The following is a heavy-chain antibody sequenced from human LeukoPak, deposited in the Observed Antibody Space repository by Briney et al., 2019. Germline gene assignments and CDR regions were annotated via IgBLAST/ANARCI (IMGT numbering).Heavy chain of an antibody. CDR2: IRAYDGNT. CDR1: GYTFTSYY. Sequence: GASVKVSCKASGYTFTSYYMHWVRQAPGQGLEWMGWIRAYDGNTNYAQKLQDRVTMTTDTSTSTVYMELRSLRSDDTAVYYCARVNRMTTVTSSTFDIWGQGTMVTVSS. CDR3: ARVNRMTTVTSSTFDI. D-gene: IGHD4-17*01. V-gene: IGHV1-18*04. J-gene: IGHJ3*02.